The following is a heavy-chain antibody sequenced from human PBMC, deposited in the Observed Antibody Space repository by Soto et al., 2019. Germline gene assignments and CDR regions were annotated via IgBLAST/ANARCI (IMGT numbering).Heavy chain of an antibody. Sequence: QITLKESGPTLVKPTQTLTLTCTFSGFSLSTSGVGVGWIRQPPGKALEWLALIYWDDEKRYSPSLKSRLTITKDTTKNQVVLTMTNMDPVDTATYYCAHGSFMITFGGVKSKAFDYWGQGTLVTVSS. CDR3: AHGSFMITFGGVKSKAFDY. J-gene: IGHJ4*02. V-gene: IGHV2-5*02. CDR2: IYWDDEK. CDR1: GFSLSTSGVG. D-gene: IGHD3-16*01.